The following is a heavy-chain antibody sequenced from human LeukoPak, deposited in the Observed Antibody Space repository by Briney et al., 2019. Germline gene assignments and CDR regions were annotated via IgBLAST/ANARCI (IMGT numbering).Heavy chain of an antibody. D-gene: IGHD3-22*01. CDR1: GGSFSVYY. CDR2: INHSGST. CDR3: ARARRRYDSSGYYIDY. V-gene: IGHV4-34*01. Sequence: SETLSLTCAVYGGSFSVYYWSWIRQPPGKGLEWIGEINHSGSTNYNPSLKSRVTISVDTSKNQFSLKLSSVTAADTAVYYCARARRRYDSSGYYIDYWGQGTLVTVSS. J-gene: IGHJ4*02.